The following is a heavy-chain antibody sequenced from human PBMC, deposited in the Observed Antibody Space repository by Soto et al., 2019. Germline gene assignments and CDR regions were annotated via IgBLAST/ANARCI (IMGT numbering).Heavy chain of an antibody. CDR2: IYWDDDK. Sequence: QITLKESGPTLVKPTQTLTLTCTFSGFSLSTSGVGVGWIRQPPGKALEWLALIYWDDDKRYSPSLKSRLTTSQDPSKHQVVLTMTVMEPGDTATSYCARVVGAAYFDYWCQGPLVTVSS. J-gene: IGHJ4*02. CDR1: GFSLSTSGVG. V-gene: IGHV2-5*02. CDR3: ARVVGAAYFDY. D-gene: IGHD1-26*01.